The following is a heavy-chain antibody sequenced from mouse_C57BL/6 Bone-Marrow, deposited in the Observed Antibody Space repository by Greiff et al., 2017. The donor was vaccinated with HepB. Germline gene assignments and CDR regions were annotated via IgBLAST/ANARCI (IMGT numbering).Heavy chain of an antibody. CDR2: IDPENGDT. Sequence: VQLQQSGAELVRPGASVKLSCTASGFNIKDDYMHWVKQMPEQGLEWIGWIDPENGDTEYASKFQGKATITADTSSNTAYLQLSSLTSEDTAVYYCTTTVVARDWYFDVWGTGTTVTVSS. CDR3: TTTVVARDWYFDV. CDR1: GFNIKDDY. J-gene: IGHJ1*03. D-gene: IGHD1-1*01. V-gene: IGHV14-4*01.